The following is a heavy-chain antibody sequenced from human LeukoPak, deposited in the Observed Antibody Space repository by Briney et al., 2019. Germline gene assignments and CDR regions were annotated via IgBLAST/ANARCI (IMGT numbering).Heavy chain of an antibody. D-gene: IGHD4-11*01. V-gene: IGHV1-2*02. CDR1: GYTLTGYY. J-gene: IGHJ4*02. CDR3: ASGSNFFDS. CDR2: INPNSGDT. Sequence: ASVKLSCKASGYTLTGYYMHWVRQAPGQGLEWMGWINPNSGDTNYAQKFHGRVTMTRDTSISTAYMDLSRLTSDDTAVYYCASGSNFFDSWGQGTLVTVSS.